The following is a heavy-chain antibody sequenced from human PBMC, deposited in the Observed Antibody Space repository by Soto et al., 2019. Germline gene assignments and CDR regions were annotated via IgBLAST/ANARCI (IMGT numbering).Heavy chain of an antibody. CDR2: IIPIFGTA. V-gene: IGHV1-69*13. Sequence: ASVKVSCKASGGTFSSYAISWVRQAPGQGLEWMGGIIPIFGTANYAQKFQGRVTITADESTSTAYMELSSLRSEDTAVYYCARFYTGSGYYNWFDPWGQGTLVTVSS. J-gene: IGHJ5*02. D-gene: IGHD3-22*01. CDR1: GGTFSSYA. CDR3: ARFYTGSGYYNWFDP.